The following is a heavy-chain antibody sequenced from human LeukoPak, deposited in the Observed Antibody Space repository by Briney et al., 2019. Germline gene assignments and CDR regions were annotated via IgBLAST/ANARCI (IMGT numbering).Heavy chain of an antibody. J-gene: IGHJ3*01. Sequence: SETLSLTCTFSSDSISNYFWSWIRQPAGKGLEYIGRISASGSSNYNPSLKSRITMSLDTSKNQFSLKLTSVTAADTAVYYCARLSVPAARGAFDCWGQGTMVTVAS. CDR2: ISASGSS. D-gene: IGHD6-6*01. CDR1: SDSISNYF. CDR3: ARLSVPAARGAFDC. V-gene: IGHV4-4*07.